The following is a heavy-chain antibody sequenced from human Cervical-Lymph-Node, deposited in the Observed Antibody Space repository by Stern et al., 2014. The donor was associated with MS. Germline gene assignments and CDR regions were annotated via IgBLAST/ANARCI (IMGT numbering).Heavy chain of an antibody. V-gene: IGHV1-69*01. D-gene: IGHD6-19*01. CDR1: GDSLSRFA. CDR2: IIPISGKA. Sequence: QLVQSGAEVKKPGSSVKVSCKASGDSLSRFAISWVRQAPGQGLEWMGGIIPISGKANDAQKFQGRVKLIADESTSTAYMELSSLKSEDAAVYYCASSYTGWDNPFHFYGMDVWGQGTTVTVSS. CDR3: ASSYTGWDNPFHFYGMDV. J-gene: IGHJ6*02.